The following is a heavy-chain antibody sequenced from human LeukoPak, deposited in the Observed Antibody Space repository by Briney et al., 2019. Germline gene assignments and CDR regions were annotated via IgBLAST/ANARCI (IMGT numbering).Heavy chain of an antibody. D-gene: IGHD6-19*01. J-gene: IGHJ4*02. V-gene: IGHV4-34*01. CDR3: ASGYGSGWYQK. CDR1: GGSFSGYY. Sequence: PSETLSLTCAVYGGSFSGYYWSWIRQPPGKGLEWIGEINHSGSTNYNPPLKSRVTISVDTSKNQFSLKLSSVTAADTAVYYCASGYGSGWYQKWGQGTLVTVSS. CDR2: INHSGST.